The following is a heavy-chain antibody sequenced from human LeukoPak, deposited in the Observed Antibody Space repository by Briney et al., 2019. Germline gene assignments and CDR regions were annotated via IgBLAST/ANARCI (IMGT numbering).Heavy chain of an antibody. CDR1: GDSVSSNSVA. D-gene: IGHD2-2*01. CDR3: ARGVSSTTWTRYFDY. V-gene: IGHV6-1*01. CDR2: TYYRSKWYN. J-gene: IGHJ4*02. Sequence: SQTLSLTCAISGDSVSSNSVAWNWTRQSPSRGLEWLGRTYYRSKWYNDYAVSVKSRITINPDTSKNHFPLQLNSVTPEDTAVYYCARGVSSTTWTRYFDYWGQGTLVTVSS.